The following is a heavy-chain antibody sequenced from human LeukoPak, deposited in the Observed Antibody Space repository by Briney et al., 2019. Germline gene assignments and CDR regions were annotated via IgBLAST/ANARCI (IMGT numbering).Heavy chain of an antibody. CDR1: GYTFTSYG. Sequence: ASVKVSCKASGYTFTSYGISWVRQAPGQGLECMGWISAYNGNTNYAQKLQGRVTMTTDTSTSTAYMELRSLRSDDTAVYYCAVTPQNYYYYYYMDVWGKGTTVTVSS. CDR3: AVTPQNYYYYYYMDV. J-gene: IGHJ6*03. CDR2: ISAYNGNT. D-gene: IGHD4-11*01. V-gene: IGHV1-18*01.